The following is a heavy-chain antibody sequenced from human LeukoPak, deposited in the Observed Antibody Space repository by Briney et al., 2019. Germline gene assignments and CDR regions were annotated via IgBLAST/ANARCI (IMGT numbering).Heavy chain of an antibody. CDR2: IYHSGST. V-gene: IGHV4-38-2*02. CDR1: GYSISSGYY. D-gene: IGHD1-14*01. Sequence: SETLSLTCTVSGYSISSGYYWGWIRQPPGKGLEWIGSIYHSGSTYYNPSLKSRVTISVDTSKNQFSLELSSVTAADTAVYYCARDREPRGFDYWGQGTLVTVSS. J-gene: IGHJ4*02. CDR3: ARDREPRGFDY.